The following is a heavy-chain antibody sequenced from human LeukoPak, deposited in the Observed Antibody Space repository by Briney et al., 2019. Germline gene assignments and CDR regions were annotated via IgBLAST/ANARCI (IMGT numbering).Heavy chain of an antibody. Sequence: GGSLRLSCAASGFTFSNYGMHWVRQAPGQGLEWVAVISYDGSNKYYADSVKGRFTISRDNAKNSLYLQMNSLRAEDTAVYYCARDWGLWFGELSGEDYWGQGTLVTVSS. V-gene: IGHV3-30*03. CDR1: GFTFSNYG. D-gene: IGHD3-10*01. J-gene: IGHJ4*02. CDR2: ISYDGSNK. CDR3: ARDWGLWFGELSGEDY.